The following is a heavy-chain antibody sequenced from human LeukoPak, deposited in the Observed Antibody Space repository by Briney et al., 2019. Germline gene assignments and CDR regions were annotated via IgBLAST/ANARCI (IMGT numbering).Heavy chain of an antibody. V-gene: IGHV3-23*01. CDR1: GFTFSSYA. Sequence: GGSLRLSCAASGFTFSSYAMSWVRQAPGKGLEWVSAISGSGGSTYYADSVKGRFTITRDNSKNTLYLQMNSLRAEDTAVYYCARDQQQQLAYYYYGMDVWGQGTTVTVSS. CDR2: ISGSGGST. J-gene: IGHJ6*02. D-gene: IGHD6-13*01. CDR3: ARDQQQQLAYYYYGMDV.